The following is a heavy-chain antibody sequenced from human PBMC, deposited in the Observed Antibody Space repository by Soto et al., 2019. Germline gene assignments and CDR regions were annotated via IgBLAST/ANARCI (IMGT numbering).Heavy chain of an antibody. J-gene: IGHJ6*03. CDR1: GYTFTSYD. Sequence: ASVKVSCKASGYTFTSYDINWVRQATGQGLEWMGWMNPNSGNTGYAQKFQGRVTMTRNTSISTAYMELSSLRSEDTAVYYCARGHITIFGNLYYYYYYMDAWGKGTTVTVSS. CDR3: ARGHITIFGNLYYYYYYMDA. CDR2: MNPNSGNT. V-gene: IGHV1-8*01. D-gene: IGHD3-3*01.